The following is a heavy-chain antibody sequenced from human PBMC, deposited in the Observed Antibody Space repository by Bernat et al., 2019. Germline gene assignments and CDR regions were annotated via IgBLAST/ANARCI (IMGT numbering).Heavy chain of an antibody. CDR1: GGSISSYY. CDR3: AREGETYYDYVWGSYRYTVFDY. V-gene: IGHV4-59*01. CDR2: IYYSGST. J-gene: IGHJ4*02. D-gene: IGHD3-16*02. Sequence: QVQLQESGPGLVKPSETLSLTCTVSGGSISSYYWSWIRQPPGKGLEWIGYIYYSGSTSYNPSLKSRVTISVDTSKNQFSLKLSSVTAADTAVYYCAREGETYYDYVWGSYRYTVFDYWGQGTLVTVSS.